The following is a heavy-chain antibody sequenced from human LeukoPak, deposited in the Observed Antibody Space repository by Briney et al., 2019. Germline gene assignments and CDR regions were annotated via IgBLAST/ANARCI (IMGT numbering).Heavy chain of an antibody. CDR2: ISAYNGNT. D-gene: IGHD1-26*01. J-gene: IGHJ4*02. Sequence: GASVKVSCKASGYTFTNYGINWVRQAPGQGLEWMGWISAYNGNTNYAQKPQGRVTMTTDTSTSTAYMELRSLRSDDTAVYYCARDLDQYSGRFGGFGHDFWGQGTLVTVSS. V-gene: IGHV1-18*01. CDR1: GYTFTNYG. CDR3: ARDLDQYSGRFGGFGHDF.